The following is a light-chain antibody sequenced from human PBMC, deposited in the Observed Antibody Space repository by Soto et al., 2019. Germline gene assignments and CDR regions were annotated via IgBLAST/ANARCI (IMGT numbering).Light chain of an antibody. CDR3: QQYNNWPLLT. V-gene: IGKV3D-15*01. Sequence: EIVMTQSPATLSVSPGERATLSCRAGQSVRSNLAWYQQKPGQAPRLLIYGASTRATGIPARFSGSGSGTEFTLTISSLQSEDFAVYYCQQYNNWPLLTFGGGTKV. J-gene: IGKJ4*01. CDR1: QSVRSN. CDR2: GAS.